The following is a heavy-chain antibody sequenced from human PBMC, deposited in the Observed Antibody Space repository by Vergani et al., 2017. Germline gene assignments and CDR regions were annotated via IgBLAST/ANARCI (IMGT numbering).Heavy chain of an antibody. D-gene: IGHD4-11*01. J-gene: IGHJ4*02. Sequence: QVQLQESGPGLVKPSETLSLTCTVSGGSVSSGSYYWSWIRQPPGKGLEWIGYIYYSGSTNYNPSLKSRVTISVDPSKHQFSLKLSSVTAADTAVYYCARTEPDYSKGFGYWGQGTLVTVSS. CDR3: ARTEPDYSKGFGY. V-gene: IGHV4-61*01. CDR1: GGSVSSGSYY. CDR2: IYYSGST.